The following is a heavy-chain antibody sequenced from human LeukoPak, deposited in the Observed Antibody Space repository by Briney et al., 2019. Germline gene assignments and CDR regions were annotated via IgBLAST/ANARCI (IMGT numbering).Heavy chain of an antibody. CDR3: AKVGSSGWTDAFDI. J-gene: IGHJ3*02. Sequence: GGSLRLSCAASGFTFDDYAMHWVRQAPGKGLEWVSGISWNSGSIGYADSVKGRFTISRDNAKNSLYLQMNSLRAEDMALYYCAKVGSSGWTDAFDIWGQGTMVTVSS. CDR1: GFTFDDYA. CDR2: ISWNSGSI. V-gene: IGHV3-9*03. D-gene: IGHD6-19*01.